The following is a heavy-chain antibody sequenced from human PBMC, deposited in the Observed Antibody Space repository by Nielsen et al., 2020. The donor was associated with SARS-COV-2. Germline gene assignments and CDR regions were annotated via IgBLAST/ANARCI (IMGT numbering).Heavy chain of an antibody. V-gene: IGHV3-7*03. CDR2: INEDGSVV. CDR1: GFTFRNYG. D-gene: IGHD4-11*01. Sequence: GESLKISCATSGFTFRNYGIHWVRQAPGKGLEWVANINEDGSVVNYVDSVKGRFTISRDNAGKSLYLQMNSLRAEDTAVYYCARDAAYSRFDYWGQGTLVTVSS. CDR3: ARDAAYSRFDY. J-gene: IGHJ4*02.